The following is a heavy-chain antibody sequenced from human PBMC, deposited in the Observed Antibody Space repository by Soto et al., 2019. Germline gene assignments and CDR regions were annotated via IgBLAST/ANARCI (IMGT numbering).Heavy chain of an antibody. CDR2: INPNSGGT. J-gene: IGHJ3*02. V-gene: IGHV1-2*02. Sequence: GASVKVSCKASGYTFTGYYMHWVRQAPGQGLEWMGWINPNSGGTNYAQKFQGRVTMTRDTSTSTVFLELSSLRSGDTAVYYCARDLYSTSWYVRAFDMWGQGTMVTVSS. CDR1: GYTFTGYY. CDR3: ARDLYSTSWYVRAFDM. D-gene: IGHD6-13*01.